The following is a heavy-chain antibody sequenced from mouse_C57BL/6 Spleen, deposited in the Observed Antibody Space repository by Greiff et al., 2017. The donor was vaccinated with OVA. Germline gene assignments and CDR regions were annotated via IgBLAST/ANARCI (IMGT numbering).Heavy chain of an antibody. CDR1: GFTFSDYG. CDR3: ASDYYGSSYSYYAMDY. D-gene: IGHD1-1*01. CDR2: ISSGSSTI. J-gene: IGHJ4*01. V-gene: IGHV5-17*01. Sequence: EVKLEESGGGLVKPGGSLKLSCAASGFTFSDYGMHWVRQAPEKGLEWVAYISSGSSTIYYADTVKGRFTISRDNAKNTLFLQMTRLRSEDTAMEYCASDYYGSSYSYYAMDYWGQGTSVTVSS.